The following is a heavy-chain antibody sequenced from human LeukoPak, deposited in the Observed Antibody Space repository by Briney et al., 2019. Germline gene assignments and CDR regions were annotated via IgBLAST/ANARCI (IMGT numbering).Heavy chain of an antibody. V-gene: IGHV1-2*02. J-gene: IGHJ5*02. CDR3: ARLRHYSSSSWFDP. CDR1: GYTFTSYY. Sequence: ASVKVSCKASGYTFTSYYMHWVRQAPGQGREWMGWINPNSGGTNYAQKFQGRVTMTRDTSISTAYMELSRLRSDDTAVYYCARLRHYSSSSWFDPWGQGTLVTVSS. D-gene: IGHD6-6*01. CDR2: INPNSGGT.